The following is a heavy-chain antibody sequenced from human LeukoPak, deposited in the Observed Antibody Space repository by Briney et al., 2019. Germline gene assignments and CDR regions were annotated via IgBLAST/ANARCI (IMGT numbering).Heavy chain of an antibody. CDR2: INPNSGGT. Sequence: GASVKVSCKASGYTFTGYYMHWVRQAPGQGLEWMGWINPNSGGTNYAQKFQGRVTITRNTSISTAYMELSSLRSEDTAVYYCARGLYSSKAGPVYWGQGTLVTVSS. D-gene: IGHD6-13*01. CDR1: GYTFTGYY. J-gene: IGHJ4*02. V-gene: IGHV1-2*02. CDR3: ARGLYSSKAGPVY.